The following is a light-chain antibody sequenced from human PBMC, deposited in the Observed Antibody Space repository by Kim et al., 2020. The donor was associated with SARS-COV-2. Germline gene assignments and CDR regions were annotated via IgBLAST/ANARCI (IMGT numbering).Light chain of an antibody. Sequence: SSELTQDPAVSVALGQTVRIPCQGDSLRSYYATWYQQKPGQAPVLVIYGKNNRPSGIPDRFSGSSSGNTASLTITGAQAEDDADYYCNSRDSSGYHWVFGGGTKLTVL. CDR3: NSRDSSGYHWV. CDR2: GKN. V-gene: IGLV3-19*01. CDR1: SLRSYY. J-gene: IGLJ3*02.